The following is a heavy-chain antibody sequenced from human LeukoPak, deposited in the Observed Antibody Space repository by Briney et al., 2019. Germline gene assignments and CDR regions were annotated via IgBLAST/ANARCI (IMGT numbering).Heavy chain of an antibody. D-gene: IGHD3-10*01. CDR3: ARRGSLEAGYFDL. V-gene: IGHV3-21*01. Sequence: GGPLRLSCAASGFTFSSYSMRCVRQARGRGLEWVSYISSSSSYIYYVDSVEGRFTISRDNAKNSLYLQMNSLRAEDTAVYYCARRGSLEAGYFDLWGRGTLVTVSS. CDR2: ISSSSSYI. CDR1: GFTFSSYS. J-gene: IGHJ2*01.